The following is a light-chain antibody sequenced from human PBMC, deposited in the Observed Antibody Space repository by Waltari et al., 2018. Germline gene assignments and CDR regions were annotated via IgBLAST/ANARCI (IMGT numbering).Light chain of an antibody. CDR1: PGAVGGSNY. V-gene: IGLV2-11*01. Sequence: QSALPQPRSVSGSPGQSVTISCTGSPGAVGGSNYVSWYHQYPGKAPKLIMYDVKRWPSGFPDRVSGSKSDNTASLTISGLQPEDEAVYYCCSYAGRYSFGVFGGGTQVSVL. CDR3: CSYAGRYSFGV. CDR2: DVK. J-gene: IGLJ3*02.